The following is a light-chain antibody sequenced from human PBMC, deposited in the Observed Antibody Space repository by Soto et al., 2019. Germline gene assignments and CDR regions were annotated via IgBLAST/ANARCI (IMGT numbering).Light chain of an antibody. CDR3: CSDAGRLR. CDR2: DVS. Sequence: QSALTQPRSVSGSPGQSVTISCTGTSSDVGGYNYVSWYQQHPGKAPKLMIYDVSKRPSGVPDRFSGSKSGNTASLTISGLQAEDEADYYCCSDAGRLRVGGGTKVTVL. CDR1: SSDVGGYNY. V-gene: IGLV2-11*01. J-gene: IGLJ2*01.